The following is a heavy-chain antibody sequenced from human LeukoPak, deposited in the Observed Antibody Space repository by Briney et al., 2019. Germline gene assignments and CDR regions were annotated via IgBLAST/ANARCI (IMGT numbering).Heavy chain of an antibody. V-gene: IGHV4-39*01. Sequence: SETLSRTCTVSGGSISSSSYYWGWIRQPPGKGLEWIGSIYYSGSTYYNPSLKSRVTISVDTSKNQFSLKLSSVTAADTAVYYCARVYGSGSYYNGYYYYYMDVWGKGTTVTISS. J-gene: IGHJ6*03. CDR2: IYYSGST. D-gene: IGHD3-10*01. CDR3: ARVYGSGSYYNGYYYYYMDV. CDR1: GGSISSSSYY.